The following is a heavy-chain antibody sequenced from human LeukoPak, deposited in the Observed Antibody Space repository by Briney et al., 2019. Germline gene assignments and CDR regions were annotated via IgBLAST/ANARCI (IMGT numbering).Heavy chain of an antibody. CDR2: ISSSSSYI. J-gene: IGHJ5*02. CDR1: GFTFSSYS. D-gene: IGHD3-22*01. CDR3: ARAPYDSSGYYYH. Sequence: GGSLRLSCAASGFTFSSYSMNWVRQAPGKGLEWVSSISSSSSYIYYADSVKGRFTISRDNAKNSLYLQMNSLRAEDTAVYYCARAPYDSSGYYYHWGQGTLVTVSS. V-gene: IGHV3-21*01.